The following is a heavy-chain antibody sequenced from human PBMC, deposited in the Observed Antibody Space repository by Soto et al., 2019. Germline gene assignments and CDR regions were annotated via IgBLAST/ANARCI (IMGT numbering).Heavy chain of an antibody. CDR1: GFTFSSYG. J-gene: IGHJ6*02. D-gene: IGHD6-13*01. CDR2: ISYDGSNK. V-gene: IGHV3-30*18. Sequence: QVQLVESGGGVVQPGRSLRLSCAASGFTFSSYGMHWVRQAPGKGLEWVAVISYDGSNKYYADSVKGRFTISRDNSKNTLYLQMNSLRAEDTAVYYCANSSRSWYGMDVWGQGTTVTVSS. CDR3: ANSSRSWYGMDV.